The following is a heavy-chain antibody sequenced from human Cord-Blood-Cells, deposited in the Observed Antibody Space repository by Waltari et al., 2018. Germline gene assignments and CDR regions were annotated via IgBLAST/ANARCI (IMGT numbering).Heavy chain of an antibody. CDR1: GGSISSYY. Sequence: QVQLQEAGPGLAKPSETLSLTCPVSGGSISSYYWSLDRQPAGKGLEWIGRIYTSGSTNYNPSLKSRVTMSVDTSKNQFSLKLSSVTAADTAVYYCARDWVLVGATDPGMFDPWGQGTLVTVSS. J-gene: IGHJ5*02. D-gene: IGHD1-26*01. V-gene: IGHV4-4*07. CDR2: IYTSGST. CDR3: ARDWVLVGATDPGMFDP.